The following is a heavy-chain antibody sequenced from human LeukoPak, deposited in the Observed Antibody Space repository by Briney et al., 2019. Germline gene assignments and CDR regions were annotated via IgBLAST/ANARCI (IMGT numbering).Heavy chain of an antibody. Sequence: GGSLRLSCVVSGFSMSIHWMSWVRQAPGKGLEWVAVISYDGSNKYYADSVKGRFTISRDNSKNTLYLQMNSLRAEDTAVYYCASSMVRGVLVDYWGQGTLVTVSS. D-gene: IGHD3-10*01. V-gene: IGHV3-30-3*01. J-gene: IGHJ4*02. CDR1: GFSMSIHW. CDR2: ISYDGSNK. CDR3: ASSMVRGVLVDY.